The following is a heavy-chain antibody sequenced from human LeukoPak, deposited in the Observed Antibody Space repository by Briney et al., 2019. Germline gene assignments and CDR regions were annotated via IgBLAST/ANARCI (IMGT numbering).Heavy chain of an antibody. CDR1: GFTFDDYA. V-gene: IGHV3-9*01. CDR2: ISWNSGSI. J-gene: IGHJ5*02. D-gene: IGHD3-9*01. Sequence: SGRSLRLSCAASGFTFDDYAMHWVRQAPGKGLEWVSGISWNSGSIGYADSVKGRFTISRDNAKNSLYLQMNSLRAEDTAVYYCARDRLYYDILTGYRPNWFDPWGQGTLVTVSS. CDR3: ARDRLYYDILTGYRPNWFDP.